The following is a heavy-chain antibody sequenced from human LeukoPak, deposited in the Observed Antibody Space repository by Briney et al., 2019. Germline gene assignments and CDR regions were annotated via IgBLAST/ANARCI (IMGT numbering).Heavy chain of an antibody. CDR3: ARSYYDILTGYYPPYYYYGMDV. CDR2: MNPNSGNT. V-gene: IGHV1-8*01. D-gene: IGHD3-9*01. J-gene: IGHJ6*02. Sequence: ASVKVSCKASGYTFTSYDINWVRQATGQGLEWMGWMNPNSGNTGYAQKFQGRVTMTRNTSISTAYMELSSLRSEDTAVYYCARSYYDILTGYYPPYYYYGMDVWGQGTTVTVSS. CDR1: GYTFTSYD.